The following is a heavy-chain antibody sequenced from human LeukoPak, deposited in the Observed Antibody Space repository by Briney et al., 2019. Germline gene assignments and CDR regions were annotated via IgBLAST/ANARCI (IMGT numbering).Heavy chain of an antibody. CDR2: MRNDGSNK. V-gene: IGHV3-30*02. CDR3: AKVGPLRAFDI. D-gene: IGHD1-14*01. CDR1: GFTFSDYG. Sequence: GGSLRLSCAASGFTFSDYGMHWVRQAPGKGLEWVAFMRNDGSNKYYADSVKGRFTISRDNSKNTLYLQMNSLRAEDTALHYCAKVGPLRAFDIWGQGTMVTVSS. J-gene: IGHJ3*02.